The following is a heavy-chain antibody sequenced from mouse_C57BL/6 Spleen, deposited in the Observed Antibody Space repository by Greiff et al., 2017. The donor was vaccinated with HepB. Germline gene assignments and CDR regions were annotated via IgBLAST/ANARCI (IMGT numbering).Heavy chain of an antibody. D-gene: IGHD1-1*01. CDR2: ISSGSSTI. Sequence: EVMLVESGGGLVKPGGSLKLSCAASGFTFSDYGMHWVRQAPETGLEWVAYISSGSSTIYYADTVKGRFTISRDNATNTLFLQMTSLRSEDTAMYYCARDYGSLWFAYWGQGSLVTVSA. V-gene: IGHV5-17*01. J-gene: IGHJ3*01. CDR1: GFTFSDYG. CDR3: ARDYGSLWFAY.